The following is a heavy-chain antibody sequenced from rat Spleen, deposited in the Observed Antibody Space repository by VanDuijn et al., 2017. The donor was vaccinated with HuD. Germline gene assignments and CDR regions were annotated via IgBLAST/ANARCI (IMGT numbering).Heavy chain of an antibody. CDR3: ARQWDY. V-gene: IGHV5-25*01. CDR2: IGSSGGSI. CDR1: GFTFSDYY. J-gene: IGHJ2*01. Sequence: EVQLVESDGGLVQPGRSLKLSCAASGFTFSDYYMAWVRQAPTKGLGWVATIGSSGGSIFYRDSVKGRFTISRDNAKSTLYLQMDSLRSEDTATYYCARQWDYWGQGVMVTVSS.